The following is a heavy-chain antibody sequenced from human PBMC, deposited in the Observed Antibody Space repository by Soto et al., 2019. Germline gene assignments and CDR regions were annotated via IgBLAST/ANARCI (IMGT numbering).Heavy chain of an antibody. V-gene: IGHV4-59*12. CDR1: GGSISSYY. Sequence: PSETLSLTCTVSGGSISSYYWSWIRQPPGKGLEWIGYINYSGSTNYNPSLKSRVTISVDTSKNQFSLKLSSVTAADTAVYYCAICISFYDSSGYYYYYYYGMDVWGQGTTVTVSS. CDR2: INYSGST. J-gene: IGHJ6*02. CDR3: AICISFYDSSGYYYYYYYGMDV. D-gene: IGHD3-22*01.